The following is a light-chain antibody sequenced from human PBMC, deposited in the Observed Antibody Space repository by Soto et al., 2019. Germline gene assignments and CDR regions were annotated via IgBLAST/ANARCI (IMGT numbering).Light chain of an antibody. CDR2: NVS. CDR1: SSDVGDYNY. CDR3: SSYSRSGTPYV. Sequence: QSDLTQPASVSGSPGQSITISCTGTSSDVGDYNYVAWYQQHPDKAPKLMIFNVSSRPSGFSNSFSGSKSGSTASLTISGLQDEDEADYYCSSYSRSGTPYVFGAGTKLTVL. V-gene: IGLV2-14*03. J-gene: IGLJ1*01.